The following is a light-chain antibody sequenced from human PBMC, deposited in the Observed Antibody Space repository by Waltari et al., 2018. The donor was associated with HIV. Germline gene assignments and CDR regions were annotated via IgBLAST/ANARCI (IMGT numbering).Light chain of an antibody. CDR2: EVS. J-gene: IGLJ3*02. CDR3: SSYTTRSTPDPNWV. Sequence: QSALTQPAPVSGSPGQSITIPCTGTRSDVGGYNYVPRYQQHPGKAPKLMIFEVSNRPSGVSNRFSGSKSVNTASLTISGLQAEDEADYYCSSYTTRSTPDPNWVFGGGTKLTVL. CDR1: RSDVGGYNY. V-gene: IGLV2-14*01.